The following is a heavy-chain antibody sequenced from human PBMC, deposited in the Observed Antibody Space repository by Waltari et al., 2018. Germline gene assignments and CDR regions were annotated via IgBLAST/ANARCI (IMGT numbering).Heavy chain of an antibody. D-gene: IGHD3-22*01. CDR1: GYTFTSYY. CDR3: ARAGLRYGSRGAFDI. Sequence: QVQLVQSGAEVKKPGASVKVSCKASGYTFTSYYMHWVRQAPGQGLEWMGIINPSGGSTSYAQKFQGRVTMTRDTSTSTVYMELSSLRSEDTAVYYCARAGLRYGSRGAFDIWGQGTMVTVSS. J-gene: IGHJ3*02. CDR2: INPSGGST. V-gene: IGHV1-46*01.